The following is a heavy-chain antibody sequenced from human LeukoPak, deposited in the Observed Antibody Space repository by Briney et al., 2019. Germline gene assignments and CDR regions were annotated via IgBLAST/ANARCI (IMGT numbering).Heavy chain of an antibody. CDR2: IYPGDSDT. CDR1: GYSFTSYW. V-gene: IGHV5-51*01. CDR3: ARSVYYYDSSGYEFSRENAFDI. J-gene: IGHJ3*02. Sequence: GESLKISCKGSGYSFTSYWIGWVRQMPGKGLEWMGIIYPGDSDTRYSPSFQGQVTISADKSISTAYLQWSSLKASDTAMYYCARSVYYYDSSGYEFSRENAFDIWGQGTMVTVSS. D-gene: IGHD3-22*01.